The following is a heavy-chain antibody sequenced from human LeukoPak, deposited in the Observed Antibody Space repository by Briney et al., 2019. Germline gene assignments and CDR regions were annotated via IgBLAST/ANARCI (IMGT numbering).Heavy chain of an antibody. D-gene: IGHD3-9*01. Sequence: GGSLRLSCAASGFTFSSYEMNWVRQAPGKGLEWVSYISSSGSTIYHADSVKGRFTISRDNAKNSLYLQMNSLRAEDTAVYYCARDILPNDYWGQGTLVTVSS. CDR2: ISSSGSTI. V-gene: IGHV3-48*03. CDR3: ARDILPNDY. J-gene: IGHJ4*02. CDR1: GFTFSSYE.